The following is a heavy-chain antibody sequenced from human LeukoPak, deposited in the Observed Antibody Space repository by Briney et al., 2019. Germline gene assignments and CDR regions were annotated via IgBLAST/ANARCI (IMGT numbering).Heavy chain of an antibody. CDR2: IGNTET. D-gene: IGHD7-27*01. V-gene: IGHV3-23*01. CDR1: GFTFDTFA. Sequence: SGGSPRLSCVASGFTFDTFAMSWVRQAPGKGLEWVSGIGNTETYYSDSVKGRFTISRDNSKSTIYLHMSNLRAEDTALYYCARDGQAFNSNWDYFEYWGQGTPVTVSS. J-gene: IGHJ4*02. CDR3: ARDGQAFNSNWDYFEY.